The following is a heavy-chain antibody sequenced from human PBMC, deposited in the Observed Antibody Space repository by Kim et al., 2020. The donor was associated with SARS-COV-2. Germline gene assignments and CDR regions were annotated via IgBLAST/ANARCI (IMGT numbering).Heavy chain of an antibody. CDR3: ARTQDVGYSGYDVHWFDP. CDR2: IYYSGST. CDR1: GGYISSSSYY. D-gene: IGHD5-12*01. V-gene: IGHV4-39*07. Sequence: SETLSLTCTVSGGYISSSSYYWGWIRQHPGKGLEWIGSIYYSGSTYYNPSLKSRDTISVDTSKNQFSLKLSSVTAADTSVYYCARTQDVGYSGYDVHWFDPWGQGTLVTVSS. J-gene: IGHJ5*02.